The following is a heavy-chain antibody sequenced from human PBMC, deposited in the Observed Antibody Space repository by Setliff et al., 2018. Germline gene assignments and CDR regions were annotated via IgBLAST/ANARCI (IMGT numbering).Heavy chain of an antibody. CDR3: ASFAGSGWVDY. D-gene: IGHD6-25*01. CDR2: IYYSGST. V-gene: IGHV4-39*01. CDR1: GGSISSSSYY. Sequence: LSLTCTVSGGSISSSSYYWGWIRQPPGKGLEWIGSIYYSGSTYYNPSLKSRVTISVDTSKNQFSLKLSSVTAADTAVYYCASFAGSGWVDYWGQGTLVTVSS. J-gene: IGHJ4*02.